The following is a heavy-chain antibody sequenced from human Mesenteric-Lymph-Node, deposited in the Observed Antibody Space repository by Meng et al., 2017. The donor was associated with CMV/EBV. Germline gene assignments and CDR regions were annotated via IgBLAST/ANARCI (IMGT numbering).Heavy chain of an antibody. CDR3: ARDRGLDYGGNSDFFEY. V-gene: IGHV4-39*07. CDR1: GGFISSNNYY. J-gene: IGHJ4*02. D-gene: IGHD4-23*01. CDR2: IYYSGST. Sequence: SETLSLTCTVSGGFISSNNYYWDWIRQPPGKGLEWIGYIYYSGSTNYNPSLKSRLTISVDTSKNRFSLQLSSVTAADTAVYYCARDRGLDYGGNSDFFEYWGQGALVTVSS.